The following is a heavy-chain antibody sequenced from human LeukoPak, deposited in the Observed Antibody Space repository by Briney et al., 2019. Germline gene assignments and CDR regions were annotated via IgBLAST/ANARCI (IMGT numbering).Heavy chain of an antibody. CDR1: GYTFTGYF. V-gene: IGHV3-30*02. J-gene: IGHJ4*02. D-gene: IGHD2-21*01. Sequence: RVSCKASGYTFTGYFMHWMRQAPGQGLEWVAFIRYDGSNEYYADSVKGRFTISRDNSKNTLYLQMNSLRGEDTAVYYCCGDFDYWGQGTLVTVSS. CDR3: CGDFDY. CDR2: IRYDGSNE.